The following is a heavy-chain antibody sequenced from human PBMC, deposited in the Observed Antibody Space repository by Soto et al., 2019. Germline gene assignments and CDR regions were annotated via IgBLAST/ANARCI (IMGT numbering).Heavy chain of an antibody. CDR3: ATRAADYDFWSGYYSYYDYMDV. J-gene: IGHJ6*03. D-gene: IGHD3-3*01. CDR2: IYYSGST. Sequence: PSETLSLTCTVSGGSISSYYWSWIRQPPGKGLEWIGYIYYSGSTNYNPSLKSRVTISVDTSKNQFSLKLSSVTAADTAVYYCATRAADYDFWSGYYSYYDYMDVCGKGTTVTVSS. CDR1: GGSISSYY. V-gene: IGHV4-59*08.